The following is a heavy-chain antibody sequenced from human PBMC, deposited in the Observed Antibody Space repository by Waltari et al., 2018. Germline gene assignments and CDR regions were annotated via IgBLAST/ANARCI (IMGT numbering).Heavy chain of an antibody. CDR2: IIPIFGTA. CDR3: ATLVDYYDSSGQPLYYYGMDV. Sequence: VQLVQSGAEVKKPGSSVKVSCKASGGTFSSYAISWVRQAPGQGLEWMGGIIPIFGTANYAQKFQGRVTITADESTSTAYMELSSLRSEDTAVYYCATLVDYYDSSGQPLYYYGMDVWGQGTTVTVSS. J-gene: IGHJ6*02. D-gene: IGHD3-22*01. CDR1: GGTFSSYA. V-gene: IGHV1-69*01.